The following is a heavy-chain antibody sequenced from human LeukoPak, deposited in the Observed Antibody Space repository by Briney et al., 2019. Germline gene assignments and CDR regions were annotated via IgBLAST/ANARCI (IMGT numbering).Heavy chain of an antibody. D-gene: IGHD1-14*01. CDR1: GASISGHY. CDR2: ISHIGST. J-gene: IGHJ3*02. Sequence: SETLSLTCTVSGASISGHYLTWLRQPPGKGLEWIGYISHIGSTNYNPSLKSRVTISVDTSKNQFSLKLTSVTAADTAVYYCARDRISINALDMWGQGTMVTVSS. V-gene: IGHV4-59*11. CDR3: ARDRISINALDM.